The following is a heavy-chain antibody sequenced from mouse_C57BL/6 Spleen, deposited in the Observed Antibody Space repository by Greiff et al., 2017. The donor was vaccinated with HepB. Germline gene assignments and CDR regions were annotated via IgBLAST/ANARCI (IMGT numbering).Heavy chain of an antibody. CDR1: GYTFTSYW. D-gene: IGHD1-1*01. J-gene: IGHJ2*01. Sequence: VQLQQSGAELVMPGASVKLSCKASGYTFTSYWMHWVKQRPGQGLEWIGEIDPSDSYTNYNQKFKGKSTLTVDKSSSTAYMQLSSLTSEDSAVYYCARRYYGSMYFDYWGQGTTLTVSS. V-gene: IGHV1-69*01. CDR2: IDPSDSYT. CDR3: ARRYYGSMYFDY.